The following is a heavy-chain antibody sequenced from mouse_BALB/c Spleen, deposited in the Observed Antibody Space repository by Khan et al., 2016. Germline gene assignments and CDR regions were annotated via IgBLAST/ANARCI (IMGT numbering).Heavy chain of an antibody. D-gene: IGHD1-1*02. CDR2: ISDGGAYT. CDR1: GFTFSDYY. CDR3: ARTYGNYGYFDV. J-gene: IGHJ1*01. Sequence: EVELVESGGGLVKPGGSLKLSCAASGFTFSDYYMYWVSQTPEKRLEWVATISDGGAYTYYPDSVKGRFTISRDNAKNNQYLQMSSLKSEDTAMYYCARTYGNYGYFDVWGAGTTVTVSS. V-gene: IGHV5-4*02.